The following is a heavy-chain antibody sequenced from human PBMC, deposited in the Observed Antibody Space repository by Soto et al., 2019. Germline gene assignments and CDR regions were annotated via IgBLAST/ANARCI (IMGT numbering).Heavy chain of an antibody. CDR2: ISWNSGSI. J-gene: IGHJ4*02. Sequence: GGSLRLSCAASGFTFDDYAMHWVRQAPGKGLEWVSGISWNSGSIGYADSVKGRFTISRDNAKNSLYLQMNSLRAEDTALYYCAKDRGGSYEGFDYWGQGTLVTVSS. D-gene: IGHD1-26*01. V-gene: IGHV3-9*01. CDR3: AKDRGGSYEGFDY. CDR1: GFTFDDYA.